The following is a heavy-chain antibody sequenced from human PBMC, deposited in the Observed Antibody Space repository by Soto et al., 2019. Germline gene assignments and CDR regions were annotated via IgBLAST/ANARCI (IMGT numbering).Heavy chain of an antibody. CDR1: GGSISSGGYY. J-gene: IGHJ6*02. CDR3: ARDYYDSSGYLPAYYYYGMDV. CDR2: IYYSGST. D-gene: IGHD3-22*01. Sequence: QVQLQESGPGLVKPSQTLSLTCTVSGGSISSGGYYWSWIRQYPGKGLEWIGYIYYSGSTYYNPSLKSRVTISVDTSKNQFSLKLSSVTAADTAVYYCARDYYDSSGYLPAYYYYGMDVWGQGTTVTVSS. V-gene: IGHV4-31*03.